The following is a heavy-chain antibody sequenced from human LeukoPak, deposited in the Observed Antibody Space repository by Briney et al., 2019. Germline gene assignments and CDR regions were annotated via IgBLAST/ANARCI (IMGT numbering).Heavy chain of an antibody. CDR1: GGSFSGYY. V-gene: IGHV4-34*01. Sequence: PSETLSLTCAVYGGSFSGYYWSWIRQPPGKGLEWIGEINHSGSTNYNPSLKSRVTISVDTSKNQFSLKLSSVTAADTAVYYCARGNGLGELSLYVYDYWGQGTLVTVSS. CDR2: INHSGST. D-gene: IGHD3-16*02. CDR3: ARGNGLGELSLYVYDY. J-gene: IGHJ4*02.